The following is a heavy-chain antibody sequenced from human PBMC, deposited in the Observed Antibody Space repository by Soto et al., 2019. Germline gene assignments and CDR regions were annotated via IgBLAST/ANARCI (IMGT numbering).Heavy chain of an antibody. Sequence: EVQLVESGGGLVQTGGSLRLSCEGSGFSFSSYDMHWVRQAAGKRLEWVAAIGADGDTYYSDSVKGRLTISRENTKNSLYLQMNSLRTEDTGVYNCAKARLYYYYGMDVWGQGTMVTVSS. V-gene: IGHV3-13*01. J-gene: IGHJ6*02. CDR2: IGADGDT. CDR1: GFSFSSYD. CDR3: AKARLYYYYGMDV.